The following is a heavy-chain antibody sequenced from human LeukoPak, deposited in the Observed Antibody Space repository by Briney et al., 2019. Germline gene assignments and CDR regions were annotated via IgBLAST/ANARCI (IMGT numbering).Heavy chain of an antibody. CDR2: IKSKTDSGTT. V-gene: IGHV3-15*01. J-gene: IGHJ1*01. Sequence: PGGSLRLSCAASGFTFSYAWMSWVRQAPGKGLEWVGRIKSKTDSGTTDYAPPVKGRFSISRNDSKNTLYLQMSSLRIEDTAVYYCTTDAYYYDSSTSFYAEYFQHWGQGTLVTVSS. CDR3: TTDAYYYDSSTSFYAEYFQH. D-gene: IGHD3-22*01. CDR1: GFTFSYAW.